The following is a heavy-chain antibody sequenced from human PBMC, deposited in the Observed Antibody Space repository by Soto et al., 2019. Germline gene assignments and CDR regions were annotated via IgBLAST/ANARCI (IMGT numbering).Heavy chain of an antibody. CDR3: ARGGKYYYGSGSYYINF. J-gene: IGHJ4*02. CDR1: GGSIISSSYY. Sequence: SETLSLTCTVSGGSIISSSYYWGLIRQPPGKGLEWIGSIYYSGSTYYNPSLKSRVTISVDTSKNQFSLKLSSVTAADTAVYYCARGGKYYYGSGSYYINFWGQGTLVTVSS. D-gene: IGHD3-10*01. CDR2: IYYSGST. V-gene: IGHV4-39*01.